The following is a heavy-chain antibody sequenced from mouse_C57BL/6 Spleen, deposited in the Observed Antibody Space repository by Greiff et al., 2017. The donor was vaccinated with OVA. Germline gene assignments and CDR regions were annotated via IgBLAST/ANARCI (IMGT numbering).Heavy chain of an antibody. Sequence: VQLQQPGAELVKPGASVKLSCKASGYTFTSYWMHWVKQRPGQGLEWIGLIHPTSGSTNYNEKFKSKATLTVDKSSSTAYMQLSSLTSEDSSVYYCARWPLITAVWGQGTSVTVSS. D-gene: IGHD1-1*01. CDR1: GYTFTSYW. J-gene: IGHJ4*01. CDR2: IHPTSGST. V-gene: IGHV1-64*01. CDR3: ARWPLITAV.